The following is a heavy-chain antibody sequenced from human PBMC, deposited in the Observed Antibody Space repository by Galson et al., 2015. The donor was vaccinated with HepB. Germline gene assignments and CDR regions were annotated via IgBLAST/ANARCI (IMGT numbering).Heavy chain of an antibody. CDR1: GGTFSSYA. D-gene: IGHD6-19*01. CDR2: IIPILGIA. Sequence: SVKVSCKASGGTFSSYAISWVRQAPGQGLEWMGRIIPILGIANYAQKFQGRVTITADKSTSTAYMELSSLRSEDTAVYYCARDSAGNWFDPWGQGTLVTVSS. V-gene: IGHV1-69*04. CDR3: ARDSAGNWFDP. J-gene: IGHJ5*02.